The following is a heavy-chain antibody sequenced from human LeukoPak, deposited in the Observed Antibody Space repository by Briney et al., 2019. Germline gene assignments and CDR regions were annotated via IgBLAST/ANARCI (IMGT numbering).Heavy chain of an antibody. CDR2: INHSGST. CDR1: GGSFSGYF. J-gene: IGHJ6*02. CDR3: ARGGYDFWSGYYNGVNYYYGMDV. Sequence: SETLSLTCVVYGGSFSGYFWSWIRQPPGMGLEWMGEINHSGSTNYNPSLKSRVTISVDTSKHQFSLKLSSVTAADTAVYYCARGGYDFWSGYYNGVNYYYGMDVWGQGTTVTVSS. V-gene: IGHV4-34*01. D-gene: IGHD3-3*01.